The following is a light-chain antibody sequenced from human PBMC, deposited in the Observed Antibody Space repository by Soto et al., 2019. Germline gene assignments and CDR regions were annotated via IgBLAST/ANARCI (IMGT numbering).Light chain of an antibody. V-gene: IGKV1-9*01. CDR2: GVS. J-gene: IGKJ3*01. Sequence: SQLTQSTSSLSASVGDRVTISCRASQGIATFLAGYQQKPGKAPKLLIYGVSTLQSGVPSRFSGSGSGTDFTLTISSLQPEDGATNYCQQLNSFPIPFGHGTKVYIQ. CDR1: QGIATF. CDR3: QQLNSFPIP.